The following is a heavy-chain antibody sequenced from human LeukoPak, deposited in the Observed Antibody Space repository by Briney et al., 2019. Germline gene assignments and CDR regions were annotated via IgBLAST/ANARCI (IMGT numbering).Heavy chain of an antibody. V-gene: IGHV4-4*07. J-gene: IGHJ5*02. CDR2: IYTSGST. Sequence: SETLSLTCTVSGGSISSYYWSWIRQPAGKGLEWIGRIYTSGSTNYNPSLKSRVTMSVDTSKNQFSLKLSSVTAADTAVNYCAREVWIQLWLGWFDPWGQGTLVTVSS. D-gene: IGHD5-18*01. CDR1: GGSISSYY. CDR3: AREVWIQLWLGWFDP.